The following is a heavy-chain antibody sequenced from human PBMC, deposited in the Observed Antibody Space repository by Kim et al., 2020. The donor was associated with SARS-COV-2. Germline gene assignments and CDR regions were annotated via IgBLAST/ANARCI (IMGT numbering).Heavy chain of an antibody. V-gene: IGHV3-23*01. CDR1: GFLVSDYD. J-gene: IGHJ5*02. Sequence: GGSLRLSCAASGFLVSDYDISWIRQAPGKGLEWIAGINDSGTTTHYADSVQGRFTISRDNTKNTVHLQMNSLRADDTAVYYCAKQWERTHDRWGQGTLVTVSS. CDR3: AKQWERTHDR. D-gene: IGHD1-26*01. CDR2: INDSGTTT.